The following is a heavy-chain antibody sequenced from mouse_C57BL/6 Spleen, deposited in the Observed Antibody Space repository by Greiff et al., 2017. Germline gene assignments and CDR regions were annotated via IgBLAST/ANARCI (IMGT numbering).Heavy chain of an antibody. CDR1: GYAFTNYL. J-gene: IGHJ4*01. CDR3: ARSIYYDYDEEGYYAMDY. Sequence: VQLQQSGAELVRPGTSVKVSCKASGYAFTNYLIEWVKQRPGQGLEWIGVINPGSGGTNYNEKFKGKATLTADKSSSTAYMQLSSLTSEDSAVYFCARSIYYDYDEEGYYAMDYWGQGTSVTVSS. D-gene: IGHD2-4*01. V-gene: IGHV1-54*01. CDR2: INPGSGGT.